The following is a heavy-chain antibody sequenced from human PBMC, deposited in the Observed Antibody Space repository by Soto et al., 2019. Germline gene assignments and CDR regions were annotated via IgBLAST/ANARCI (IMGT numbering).Heavy chain of an antibody. J-gene: IGHJ4*02. Sequence: QVQLVESGGGVVQPGRSLRLSCAVSGFTVSTYGMHWVRQAPGKGLEWVAVISRDGGTKYYADSVKGRFTISRDNSRNTLFLEMKSLRGDDVAVYYCTGEVASGYWGQGTLVTVSS. CDR3: TGEVASGY. CDR2: ISRDGGTK. V-gene: IGHV3-30*03. D-gene: IGHD2-8*02. CDR1: GFTVSTYG.